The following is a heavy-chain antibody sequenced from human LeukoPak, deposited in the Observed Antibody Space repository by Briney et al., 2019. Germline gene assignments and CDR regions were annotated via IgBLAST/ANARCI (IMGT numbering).Heavy chain of an antibody. V-gene: IGHV3-30*04. Sequence: PGGSLRLSCAASGFTFSSYAMHWVPQAPGKGLERVAVISYDGSNKYYADSVKGRFTISRDNSKNTLYLQMNSLRAEDTAVYCCASQGGRLLRYFDWLLPYWGQGTLVTVSA. CDR1: GFTFSSYA. CDR3: ASQGGRLLRYFDWLLPY. J-gene: IGHJ4*02. D-gene: IGHD3-9*01. CDR2: ISYDGSNK.